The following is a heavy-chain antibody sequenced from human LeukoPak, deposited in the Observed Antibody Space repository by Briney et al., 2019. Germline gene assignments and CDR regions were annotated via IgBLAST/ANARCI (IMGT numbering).Heavy chain of an antibody. V-gene: IGHV1-18*01. Sequence: ASVKVSCKASGYAFTSYGISWVRQAPGQGLEWMGWISAYNGNTNYAQKLQGRVTMTTDTSTSTAYMELRSLRSDDTAVYYCAIPYDWNDAFDIWGQGTMVTVSS. CDR3: AIPYDWNDAFDI. CDR2: ISAYNGNT. J-gene: IGHJ3*02. D-gene: IGHD1-20*01. CDR1: GYAFTSYG.